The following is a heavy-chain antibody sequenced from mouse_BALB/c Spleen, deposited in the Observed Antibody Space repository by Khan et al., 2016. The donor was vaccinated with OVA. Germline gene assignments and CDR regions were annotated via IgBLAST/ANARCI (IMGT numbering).Heavy chain of an antibody. Sequence: EVKLEVSGGDLVKPGGSLKLSCAASGFTFSSYGMSWVRQTPDKRLEWVATISSGGSYTYYPDSVKGRFTISRDNAKNTLYLQMSSLKSEDTAMYYCARQFITTATMDYWGQGTSVTVSS. CDR3: ARQFITTATMDY. J-gene: IGHJ4*01. D-gene: IGHD1-2*01. CDR2: ISSGGSYT. V-gene: IGHV5-6*02. CDR1: GFTFSSYG.